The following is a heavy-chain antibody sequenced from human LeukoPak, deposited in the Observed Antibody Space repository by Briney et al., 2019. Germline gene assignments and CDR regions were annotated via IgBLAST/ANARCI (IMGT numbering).Heavy chain of an antibody. V-gene: IGHV4-61*02. Sequence: SETLSLTCTVSGGSISSGSYYWSWIRQPAGKGLEWIGRIYTSGSTNYNPSLKSRVTISVDTSKNQFSLKLSSVTAADTAVYYCASGDTDYYDSSGYFIWGQGTLVTVSS. D-gene: IGHD3-22*01. CDR1: GGSISSGSYY. CDR2: IYTSGST. CDR3: ASGDTDYYDSSGYFI. J-gene: IGHJ4*02.